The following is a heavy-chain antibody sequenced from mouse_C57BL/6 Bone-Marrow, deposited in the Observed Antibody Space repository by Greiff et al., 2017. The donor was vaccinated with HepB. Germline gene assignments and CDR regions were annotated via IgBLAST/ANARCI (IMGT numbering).Heavy chain of an antibody. CDR1: GYTFTSYW. V-gene: IGHV1-72*01. CDR2: IDPNSGGT. CDR3: ARGRDSPWFAY. J-gene: IGHJ3*01. D-gene: IGHD2-12*01. Sequence: QVQLQQPGAELVKPGASVKLSCKASGYTFTSYWMHWVKQRPGRGLEWIGRIDPNSGGTKYNEKFKSKATLTVDKPSSTAYMQLSSLTSEESAVYYCARGRDSPWFAYWGQGTLVTVSA.